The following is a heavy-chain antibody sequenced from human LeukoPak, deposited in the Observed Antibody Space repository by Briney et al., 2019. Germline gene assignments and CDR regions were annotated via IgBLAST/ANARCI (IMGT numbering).Heavy chain of an antibody. CDR2: ISSSSSTI. V-gene: IGHV3-48*01. D-gene: IGHD4-17*01. Sequence: GGSLTLSCAASGFTFSSYSMNWVRQAPGKGLEWVSYISSSSSTIYYADSVKGRFTISRDNSKNTLYLQMNSLRAEDTAVYYCAREPSFYGDYFGFDYWGQGTLVTVSS. J-gene: IGHJ4*02. CDR1: GFTFSSYS. CDR3: AREPSFYGDYFGFDY.